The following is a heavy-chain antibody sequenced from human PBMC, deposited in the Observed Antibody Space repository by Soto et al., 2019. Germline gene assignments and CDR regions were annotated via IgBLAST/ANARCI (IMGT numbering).Heavy chain of an antibody. Sequence: QVQLVQSGAEVKKPGSSVKVSCKASGGTFSSYTISWVRQAPGQGREWMGRINHILGIANHAQKFQGRVTSTADKSTSTAYRDLSSLRAEDTAVYYCARDTYLLTIWGWGAFDTWGQETMDIVSS. CDR2: INHILGIA. D-gene: IGHD7-27*01. V-gene: IGHV1-69*08. J-gene: IGHJ3*02. CDR3: ARDTYLLTIWGWGAFDT. CDR1: GGTFSSYT.